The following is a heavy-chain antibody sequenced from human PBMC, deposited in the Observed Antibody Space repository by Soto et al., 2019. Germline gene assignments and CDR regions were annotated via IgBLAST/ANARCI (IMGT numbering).Heavy chain of an antibody. Sequence: ASVKVSCKASGYTFTSYGISWVRQAPGQGLEWMGWISAYNGNTNYAQKLQGRVTMTTDTSTSTAYMELRSLRSDDTAVYYCARESDPTYYYDSSGYYGYWGQGTLVTVSS. CDR3: ARESDPTYYYDSSGYYGY. CDR1: GYTFTSYG. J-gene: IGHJ4*02. V-gene: IGHV1-18*04. CDR2: ISAYNGNT. D-gene: IGHD3-22*01.